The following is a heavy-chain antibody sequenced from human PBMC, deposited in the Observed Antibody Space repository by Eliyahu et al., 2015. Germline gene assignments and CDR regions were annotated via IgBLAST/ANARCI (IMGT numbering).Heavy chain of an antibody. CDR1: GLXXSRSXXTFSASG. Sequence: QVQLVESGGXVVQPGXSLTLSCAASGLXXSRSXXTFSASGMHWVRQAAGKGLEWVAFIWSDGSKKYYADSVKGRFTISRDNSENMLYLEMNSLRVEDTAVYYCARDKGVQYFDYWGQGTLVTVSS. D-gene: IGHD1-1*01. CDR2: IWSDGSKK. V-gene: IGHV3-33*01. CDR3: ARDKGVQYFDY. J-gene: IGHJ4*02.